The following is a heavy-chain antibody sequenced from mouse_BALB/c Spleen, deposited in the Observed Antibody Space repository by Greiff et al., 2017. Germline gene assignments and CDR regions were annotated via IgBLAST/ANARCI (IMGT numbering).Heavy chain of an antibody. CDR1: GFTFTDYY. CDR3: AGDYYGGGSWFAY. CDR2: ISNKANGYTS. V-gene: IGHV7-3*02. D-gene: IGHD1-1*02. J-gene: IGHJ3*01. Sequence: EVMLVESGGGLVQPGGSLRLSCATSGFTFTDYYMSWVRQPPGKALEWLGFISNKANGYTSEYSAYVKARFTTSIDSSKSTLYLQMNTLRAEDSAADICAGDYYGGGSWFAYWGQGTLVTVSA.